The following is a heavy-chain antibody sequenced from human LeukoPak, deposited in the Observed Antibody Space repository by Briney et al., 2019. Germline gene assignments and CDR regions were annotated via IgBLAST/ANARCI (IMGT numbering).Heavy chain of an antibody. CDR2: IKEDGSEG. V-gene: IGHV3-7*01. J-gene: IGHJ4*02. CDR1: GFTFSRYL. CDR3: ARTPIYYYDSSYGFDY. D-gene: IGHD3-22*01. Sequence: GGSLRLSCATSGFTFSRYLMTWVRQAPGKGLECVATIKEDGSEGYYVDSVKGRFTISRDNAKNSVFLQMNSLRAEDTAVYYCARTPIYYYDSSYGFDYWGQGTLVTVSS.